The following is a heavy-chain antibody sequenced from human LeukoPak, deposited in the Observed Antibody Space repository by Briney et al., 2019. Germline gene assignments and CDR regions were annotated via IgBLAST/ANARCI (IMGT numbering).Heavy chain of an antibody. CDR1: GYTFTSYD. D-gene: IGHD3-9*01. CDR3: ARVGDFDWLLPDY. CDR2: MNPNSGNT. V-gene: IGHV1-8*01. Sequence: ASVKVSCKASGYTFTSYDINWVRQATGQGLEWMGWMNPNSGNTGYAQKFQGRVTTTRNTSISTAYMELSSLRSEDTAVYYCARVGDFDWLLPDYWGQGTLVTVSS. J-gene: IGHJ4*02.